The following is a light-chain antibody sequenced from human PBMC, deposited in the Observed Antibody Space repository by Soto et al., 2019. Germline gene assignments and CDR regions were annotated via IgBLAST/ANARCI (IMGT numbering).Light chain of an antibody. Sequence: QSALTQPASVSGSPGQSITISCTGTSSDVGSYNLVSWYQQHPGKAPKLMIYEGSKRPSGISNHFSGSKSGNTASLTISGLKAEDEADYYCSSYAGSNTFVFGGGTKLTVL. CDR1: SSDVGSYNL. J-gene: IGLJ2*01. CDR2: EGS. V-gene: IGLV2-23*03. CDR3: SSYAGSNTFV.